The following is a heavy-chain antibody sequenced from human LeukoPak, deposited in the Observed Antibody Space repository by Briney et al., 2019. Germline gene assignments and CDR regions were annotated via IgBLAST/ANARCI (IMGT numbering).Heavy chain of an antibody. V-gene: IGHV3-9*03. J-gene: IGHJ3*02. Sequence: GGSLRLSCAASGFTFDDYAMHWVRQAPGKGLEWVSGISWNSGSIGYADSAKGRFTISRDNAKNSLYLQMNSLRAEDMALYYCAKGSGGYYYADAFDIWGQGTMVTVSS. CDR2: ISWNSGSI. CDR3: AKGSGGYYYADAFDI. CDR1: GFTFDDYA. D-gene: IGHD3-22*01.